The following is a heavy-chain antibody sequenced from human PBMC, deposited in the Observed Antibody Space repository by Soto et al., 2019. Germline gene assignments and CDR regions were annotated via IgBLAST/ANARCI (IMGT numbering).Heavy chain of an antibody. CDR2: ISAYNGNT. Sequence: ASVKVSCKASGYTFTSYGISWVRQAPGQGLEWMGWISAYNGNTNYAQKLQGRVTMTTDTSTSTAYMELRSLRSDDTAVYYCATTSRRRPYYYYYYYMDVWGKGTTVTVSS. CDR3: ATTSRRRPYYYYYYYMDV. D-gene: IGHD6-6*01. J-gene: IGHJ6*03. V-gene: IGHV1-18*01. CDR1: GYTFTSYG.